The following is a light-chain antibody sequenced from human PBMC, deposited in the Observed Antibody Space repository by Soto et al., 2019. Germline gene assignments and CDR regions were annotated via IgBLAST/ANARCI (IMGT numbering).Light chain of an antibody. CDR2: GAS. J-gene: IGKJ5*01. CDR1: QSVSSN. V-gene: IGKV3-15*01. Sequence: EIVLTQSPATLSLSPGERATLSCRASQSVSSNLAWYQQKPGQAPRLLIYGASTRATGIPARFSSSGSGTEFTLTISSLQSEDFAVYYCQQYNNWRITFGQGTRLEIK. CDR3: QQYNNWRIT.